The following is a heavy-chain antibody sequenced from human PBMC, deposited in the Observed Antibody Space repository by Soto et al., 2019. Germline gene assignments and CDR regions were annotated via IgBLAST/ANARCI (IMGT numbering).Heavy chain of an antibody. D-gene: IGHD6-13*01. CDR3: AHSSADRWTTFDT. CDR2: IYWHDHK. J-gene: IGHJ3*02. CDR1: GFALSTNGLG. Sequence: QITLKDSGPTLVNRTETLTLTCSFSGFALSTNGLGVGWIRQPPGKALEWLGVIYWHDHKRYSPSLKSRLSITNDTSKSQVVLTMAKMDTVHTGTYFCAHSSADRWTTFDTWSQWTMVTVSS. V-gene: IGHV2-5*01.